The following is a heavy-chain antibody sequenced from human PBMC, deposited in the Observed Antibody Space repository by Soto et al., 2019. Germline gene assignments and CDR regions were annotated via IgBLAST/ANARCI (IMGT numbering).Heavy chain of an antibody. CDR2: IYYSGST. V-gene: IGHV4-31*03. Sequence: PSETLSLTCTVSGGSISSGGYYWSWIRQHPGKGLEWIGYIYYSGSTYYNPSLKSRVTISVDTSKNQFSLKLSSVTAADTAVYYCARDARNYDSSGYLFDYWGQGTLVTVSS. CDR3: ARDARNYDSSGYLFDY. CDR1: GGSISSGGYY. J-gene: IGHJ4*02. D-gene: IGHD3-22*01.